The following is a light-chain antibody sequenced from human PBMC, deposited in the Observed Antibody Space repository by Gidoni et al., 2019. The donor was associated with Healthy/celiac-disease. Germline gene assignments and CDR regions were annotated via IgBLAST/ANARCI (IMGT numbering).Light chain of an antibody. CDR3: QQYNSYSLT. CDR2: KAS. CDR1: QSISSW. Sequence: DIQITPSPSTLSAAVGDRVTITCRARQSISSWLAWYQQKPGKAPKLLIYKASSLESGVPSRFSGSGSGTEFTLTISSLQPDDFATYYCQQYNSYSLTFGPGTKVDIK. J-gene: IGKJ3*01. V-gene: IGKV1-5*03.